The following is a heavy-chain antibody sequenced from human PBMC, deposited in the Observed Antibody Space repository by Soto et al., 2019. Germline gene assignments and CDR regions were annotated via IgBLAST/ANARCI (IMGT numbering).Heavy chain of an antibody. J-gene: IGHJ6*04. CDR3: ARGGGLAVAGCMDV. Sequence: GASVKVSCKASGYTFTGYYMHWVRQAPGQGLEWMGWINPNSGGTNYAQKFQGWVTMTRDTSISTAYMEVSSLRSEDTAVYYCARGGGLAVAGCMDVWGKGTTVTVSS. CDR1: GYTFTGYY. CDR2: INPNSGGT. V-gene: IGHV1-2*04. D-gene: IGHD6-19*01.